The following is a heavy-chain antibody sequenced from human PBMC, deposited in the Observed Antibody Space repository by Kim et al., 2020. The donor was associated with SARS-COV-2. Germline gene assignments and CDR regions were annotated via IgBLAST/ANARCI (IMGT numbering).Heavy chain of an antibody. D-gene: IGHD3-10*01. CDR1: GGTSNSYP. V-gene: IGHV1-69*13. Sequence: SVKVSCTASGGTSNSYPISWLRQAPGQGPEWMGAITPMYRSTNYAQNFQGRLIITADESTSTVYMELTSLGTEDTAIYYCARPARLVRRVTSLDAFDMWGQGTKITVSS. J-gene: IGHJ3*02. CDR2: ITPMYRST. CDR3: ARPARLVRRVTSLDAFDM.